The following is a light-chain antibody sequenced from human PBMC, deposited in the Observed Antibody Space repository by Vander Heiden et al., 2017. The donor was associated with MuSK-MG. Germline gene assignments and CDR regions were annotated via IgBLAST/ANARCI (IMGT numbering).Light chain of an antibody. CDR2: GAS. V-gene: IGKV3-20*01. Sequence: EIVLTQSPGTLSLSPGERATLSCRASQSVSSSYLDWYQQKTGQAPRLLIYGASSRANGIPDRFSGSGSGTDFTLTISRLEPEDFAVYYCQQYGSSLFTFGHGTKVDIK. CDR1: QSVSSSY. J-gene: IGKJ3*01. CDR3: QQYGSSLFT.